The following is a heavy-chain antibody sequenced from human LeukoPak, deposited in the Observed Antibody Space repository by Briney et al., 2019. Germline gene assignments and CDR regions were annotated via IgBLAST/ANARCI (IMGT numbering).Heavy chain of an antibody. V-gene: IGHV1-69*01. J-gene: IGHJ3*02. CDR1: GGTFSSYA. CDR2: IIPIFGTA. CDR3: ARDRCGGDCYSTLAYAFDI. Sequence: SVKVSCKASGGTFSSYAISWVRQAPGQGLEWMGGIIPIFGTANCAQKFQGRVTITADESTSTAYMELSSLRSEDTAVYYCARDRCGGDCYSTLAYAFDIWGQGTMVTVSS. D-gene: IGHD2-21*02.